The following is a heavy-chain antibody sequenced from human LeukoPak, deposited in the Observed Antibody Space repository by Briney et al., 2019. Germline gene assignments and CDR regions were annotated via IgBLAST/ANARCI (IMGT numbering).Heavy chain of an antibody. J-gene: IGHJ4*02. CDR2: LYYSGST. CDR1: GGSIISYY. Sequence: SETLSLTCTVSGGSIISYYWSWIRQTPGKGLEWIGYLYYSGSTNYNPSLKSRVTISVDTSKNQFSLKLSSVTAADTAVYYCARLGYYDSSGYVTARDYWGQGTLVTVSS. V-gene: IGHV4-59*08. D-gene: IGHD3-22*01. CDR3: ARLGYYDSSGYVTARDY.